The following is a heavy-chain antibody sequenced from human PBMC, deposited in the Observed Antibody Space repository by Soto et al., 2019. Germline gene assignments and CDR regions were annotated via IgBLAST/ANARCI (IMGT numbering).Heavy chain of an antibody. Sequence: ASVKVSCKASGYTFTSYGISWVRQAPGQGLEWMGWISAYNGNTNYAQKLQGRVTMTTDTSTSTAYMELRSLRSDDTAVYYCARTVAVAGTYYFDYWGPVTLVTVSS. V-gene: IGHV1-18*01. CDR3: ARTVAVAGTYYFDY. D-gene: IGHD6-19*01. CDR1: GYTFTSYG. CDR2: ISAYNGNT. J-gene: IGHJ4*02.